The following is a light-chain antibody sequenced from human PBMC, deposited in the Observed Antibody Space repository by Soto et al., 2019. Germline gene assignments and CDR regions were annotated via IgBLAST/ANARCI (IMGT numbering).Light chain of an antibody. J-gene: IGKJ1*01. CDR1: QTISSW. CDR3: QHCYSYSEA. V-gene: IGKV1-5*03. Sequence: DIQMTPSRSTLSGSIGERVTSTFRASQTISSWLAWYQQKPGKAPKLLIYTASTLKSGVPSRFSGSGSGTEFTLTISSLQPDDFATYYCQHCYSYSEAFGQGTKVDIK. CDR2: TAS.